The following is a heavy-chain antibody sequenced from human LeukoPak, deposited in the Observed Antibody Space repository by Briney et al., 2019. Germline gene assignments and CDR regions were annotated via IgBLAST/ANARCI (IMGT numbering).Heavy chain of an antibody. Sequence: ASVKVSCKASGYTFTSYYMHWVRQAPGQGLEWMGIINPSGSSTGYAQKFQGRVTMTRDTSTSTVYMELSSLRSEDTAVYYCARGPVIGGHSSSSAWYFDLWGRGTLVTVSS. CDR1: GYTFTSYY. J-gene: IGHJ2*01. V-gene: IGHV1-46*01. D-gene: IGHD6-6*01. CDR3: ARGPVIGGHSSSSAWYFDL. CDR2: INPSGSST.